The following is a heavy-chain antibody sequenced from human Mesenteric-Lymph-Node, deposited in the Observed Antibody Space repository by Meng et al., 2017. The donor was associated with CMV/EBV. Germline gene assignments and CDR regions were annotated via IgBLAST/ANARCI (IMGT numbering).Heavy chain of an antibody. CDR2: INSDGSST. D-gene: IGHD5-24*01. CDR3: EREEEADEG. Sequence: GESLPISCAASGFTFSSYWMHWVRQAPGKGLVWVSRINSDGSSTSYADSVKGRFTISRDNAKNSLFLQMNSLRVEDTAVYYWEREEEADEGWGKGNLVTVSS. V-gene: IGHV3-74*01. CDR1: GFTFSSYW. J-gene: IGHJ4*02.